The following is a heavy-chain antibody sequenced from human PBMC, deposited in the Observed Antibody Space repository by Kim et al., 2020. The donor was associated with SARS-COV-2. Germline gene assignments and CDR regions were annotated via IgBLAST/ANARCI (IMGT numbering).Heavy chain of an antibody. Sequence: ADSVKGGFTISRDDSKNTLYLQMNSLRAEDTAVYYCARKTPGIAVAGTSYWGQGTLVTVSS. CDR3: ARKTPGIAVAGTSY. V-gene: IGHV3-33*01. J-gene: IGHJ4*02. D-gene: IGHD6-19*01.